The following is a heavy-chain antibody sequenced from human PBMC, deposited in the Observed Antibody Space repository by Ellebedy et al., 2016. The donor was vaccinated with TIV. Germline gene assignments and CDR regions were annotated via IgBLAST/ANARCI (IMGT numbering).Heavy chain of an antibody. Sequence: MPSETLSLTCTVSGGSISSSSYYWGWIRQPPGKGLEWTGSIYYGGSTDYNPSLKSRVTISVDTSKNQFSLKLSSVTAADTAVYYCAVNPLITMIVFYWGQGTLVTVSS. CDR1: GGSISSSSYY. D-gene: IGHD3-22*01. V-gene: IGHV4-39*01. J-gene: IGHJ4*02. CDR2: IYYGGST. CDR3: AVNPLITMIVFY.